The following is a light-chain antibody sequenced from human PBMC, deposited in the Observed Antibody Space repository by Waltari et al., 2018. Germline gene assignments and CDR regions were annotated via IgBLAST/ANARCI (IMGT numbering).Light chain of an antibody. CDR3: QQLNSYPPLVT. CDR2: AAS. Sequence: DIQLTQSPSFLSASVGDRVTITCRASQGISSYLAWYQQKPGKAPKPLIYAASTLQSGVPSRFSGSGSGTEFTLTISSLQPEDFATYYCQQLNSYPPLVTFGPGTKVDIK. J-gene: IGKJ3*01. CDR1: QGISSY. V-gene: IGKV1-9*01.